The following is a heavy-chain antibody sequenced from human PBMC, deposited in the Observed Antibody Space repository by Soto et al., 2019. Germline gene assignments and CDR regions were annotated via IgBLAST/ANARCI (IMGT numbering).Heavy chain of an antibody. D-gene: IGHD3-16*01. Sequence: ASVKVSFKASGYSFTNNGVSWVRQATGQGLEWMGWMNPGSGDTGYAQKFQGRVTTTRDISIATAYMELSSLRSGDTAIYYCARMETFGSLNWFDPWGQGTLVTV. J-gene: IGHJ5*02. CDR1: GYSFTNNG. CDR3: ARMETFGSLNWFDP. CDR2: MNPGSGDT. V-gene: IGHV1-8*01.